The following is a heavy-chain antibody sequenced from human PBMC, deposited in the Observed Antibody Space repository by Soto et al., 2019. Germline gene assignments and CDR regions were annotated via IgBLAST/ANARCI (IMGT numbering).Heavy chain of an antibody. Sequence: ASVKVSCKVSGYTLTELSMHWVRQAPGKGLEWMGGFDPEDGETIYAQKFQGRVTMTEDTSTDTAYMELSSLRSEDTAVYYCATKFPSRLRSCSGGSCYSTYFDYWGQGTLVTVSS. CDR1: GYTLTELS. D-gene: IGHD2-15*01. CDR2: FDPEDGET. CDR3: ATKFPSRLRSCSGGSCYSTYFDY. J-gene: IGHJ4*02. V-gene: IGHV1-24*01.